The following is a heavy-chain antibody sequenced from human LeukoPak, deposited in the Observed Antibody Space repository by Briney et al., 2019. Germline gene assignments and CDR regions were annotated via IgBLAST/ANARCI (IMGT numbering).Heavy chain of an antibody. CDR2: ISYDGSNK. CDR3: AASGPVGGNWYSTDF. V-gene: IGHV3-30-3*01. J-gene: IGHJ4*02. D-gene: IGHD1-7*01. Sequence: PGGSLRLSCAASGFTFSSYAMHWVRQAPGKGLEWVAVISYDGSNKYYADSVKGRFTISRDNSKSTLYLQMNSLRTEDTAVYYCAASGPVGGNWYSTDFWGQGTLVTVSS. CDR1: GFTFSSYA.